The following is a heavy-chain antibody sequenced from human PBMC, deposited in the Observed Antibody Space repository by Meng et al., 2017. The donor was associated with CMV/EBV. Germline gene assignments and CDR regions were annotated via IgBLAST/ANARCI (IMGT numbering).Heavy chain of an antibody. CDR2: IYSDGST. D-gene: IGHD6-19*01. J-gene: IGHJ4*02. Sequence: EVKSGGSVVGFVQPGGSMRLSWSASEFSVTSKYMSWISQTPGKVLEWLSVIYSDGSTYYADSVKGRFIISRDNSRNTVYLQMNSLRVEDTGVYYCSTIEVYSSGWTPFRYWGQGTLVTVSS. CDR3: STIEVYSSGWTPFRY. V-gene: IGHV3-66*01. CDR1: EFSVTSKY.